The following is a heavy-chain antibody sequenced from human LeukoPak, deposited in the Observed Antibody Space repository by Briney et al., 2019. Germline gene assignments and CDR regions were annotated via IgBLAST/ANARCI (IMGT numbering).Heavy chain of an antibody. CDR2: ISSSGSTI. Sequence: GGSLRLSCAASGFTFSDYYMSWIRQAPGKGLEWVSYISSSGSTIYYADSVKGRFTISRDNAKNSLYLQMNSLRAEDTAVYYCARVFSSSWYGPLYYYYYMDVWGKGTTVTISS. V-gene: IGHV3-11*01. CDR1: GFTFSDYY. J-gene: IGHJ6*03. D-gene: IGHD6-13*01. CDR3: ARVFSSSWYGPLYYYYYMDV.